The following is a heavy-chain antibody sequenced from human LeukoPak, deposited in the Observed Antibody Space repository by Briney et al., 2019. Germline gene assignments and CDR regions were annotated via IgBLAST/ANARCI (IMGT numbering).Heavy chain of an antibody. V-gene: IGHV4-39*07. D-gene: IGHD2-2*01. CDR2: IYYSGST. CDR1: GGSISSSSYY. J-gene: IGHJ5*02. Sequence: SETLSLTCTVSGGSISSSSYYWGWIRQPPGKGLEWIGCIYYSGSTYYNPSLKSRVTISVDTSKNQFSLKLSSVTAADTAVYYCARIPAAPNRRWFDPWGQGTLVTVSS. CDR3: ARIPAAPNRRWFDP.